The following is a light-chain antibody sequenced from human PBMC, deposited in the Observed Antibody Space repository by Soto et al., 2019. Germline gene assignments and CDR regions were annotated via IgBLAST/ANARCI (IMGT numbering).Light chain of an antibody. Sequence: DIQMTQSPSTRFASVGDSVTITCRASQNIRKWLTWYQQKPGKPPKLLIFDASTLESGVPSRFSGSGSGTEFTLTITSLQPDDFGSYFCHQYNSYPLTFGGGTKVEIK. CDR3: HQYNSYPLT. V-gene: IGKV1-5*01. CDR1: QNIRKW. J-gene: IGKJ4*01. CDR2: DAS.